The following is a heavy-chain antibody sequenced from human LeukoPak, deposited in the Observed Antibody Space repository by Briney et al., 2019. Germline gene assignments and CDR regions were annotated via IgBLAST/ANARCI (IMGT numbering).Heavy chain of an antibody. Sequence: ASVKVSCKASRYTSGEYYIHWVRQAPGQGLEWMGTINPSGGSTSYAQKFQGRVTMTRDTSTGTVYMEVSSLTSEDTAVYYCARGGSTGIFDYWGQGALVTVSP. CDR3: ARGGSTGIFDY. J-gene: IGHJ4*02. V-gene: IGHV1-46*03. CDR1: RYTSGEYY. CDR2: INPSGGST. D-gene: IGHD3-10*01.